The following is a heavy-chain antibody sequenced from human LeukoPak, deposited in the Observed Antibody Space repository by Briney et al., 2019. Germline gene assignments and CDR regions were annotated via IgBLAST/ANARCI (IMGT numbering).Heavy chain of an antibody. CDR2: ISQSGRA. D-gene: IGHD4-17*01. V-gene: IGHV4-4*02. J-gene: IGHJ5*02. Sequence: PSGTLSLTCAVSGGSINSSSWWSWVRQPPGKGLEWIGEISQSGRAKYNPSLKSRVTISIDKSKNQFSLKLSSVTAADTAMYYCARDYGNNWFDPWGQGTLVTVS. CDR3: ARDYGNNWFDP. CDR1: GGSINSSSW.